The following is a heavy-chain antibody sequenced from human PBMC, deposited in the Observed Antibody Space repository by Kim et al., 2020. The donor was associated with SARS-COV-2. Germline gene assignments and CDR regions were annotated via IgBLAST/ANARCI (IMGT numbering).Heavy chain of an antibody. Sequence: SETLSLTCTVSGGSISSYYWSWIRQXPGKXXEWXGXIYYSGSTNYNPXXXSRXTISXDXSKXQFSLXXSSVTAXDXXXYXXXRXRXGXGXDVWGQGTX. CDR3: XRXRXGXGXDV. D-gene: IGHD3-10*01. V-gene: IGHV4-59*13. CDR1: GGSISSYY. CDR2: IYYSGST. J-gene: IGHJ6*02.